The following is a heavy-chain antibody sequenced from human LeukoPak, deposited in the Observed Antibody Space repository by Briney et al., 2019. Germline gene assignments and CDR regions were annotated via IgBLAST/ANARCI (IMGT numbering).Heavy chain of an antibody. Sequence: GGSLRLSCAVSGFSVTNNYMSWVRQAPGKGLVWVSRINIDGSSTSYADSVKGRFTISRENAKNTLYLQMNSLRAEDTAVYYCARVAAWDSNGYLFDFWGQGTLVTVSS. CDR1: GFSVTNNY. D-gene: IGHD3-22*01. CDR2: INIDGSST. V-gene: IGHV3-74*01. CDR3: ARVAAWDSNGYLFDF. J-gene: IGHJ4*02.